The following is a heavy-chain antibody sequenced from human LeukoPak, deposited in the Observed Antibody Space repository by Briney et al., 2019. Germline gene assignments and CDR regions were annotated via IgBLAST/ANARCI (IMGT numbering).Heavy chain of an antibody. CDR3: ARDEDTYYDILTGSDAFDI. Sequence: VSVKVSCKASGYTFTSYGISWVRQAPGQGLEWMGWISAYNGNTNYAQKLQGRVTMTTDTSTSTAYMELRSLRSDDTAVYYCARDEDTYYDILTGSDAFDIWGQGTMVTVSS. CDR2: ISAYNGNT. J-gene: IGHJ3*02. D-gene: IGHD3-9*01. CDR1: GYTFTSYG. V-gene: IGHV1-18*01.